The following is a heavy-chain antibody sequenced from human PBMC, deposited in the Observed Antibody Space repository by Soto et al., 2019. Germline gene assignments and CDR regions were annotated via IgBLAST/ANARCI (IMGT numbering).Heavy chain of an antibody. D-gene: IGHD6-19*01. CDR1: GGSFSGYY. CDR2: INHSGST. V-gene: IGHV4-34*01. J-gene: IGHJ4*02. CDR3: ARGLGWQWLVRHFDY. Sequence: PSETLSLTCAVYGGSFSGYYWSWIRQPPGKGLEWIGEINHSGSTNYNPSLKSRVTISVDTSKNQFSLKLSSVTAADTALYYCARGLGWQWLVRHFDYWGQGTLVTVSS.